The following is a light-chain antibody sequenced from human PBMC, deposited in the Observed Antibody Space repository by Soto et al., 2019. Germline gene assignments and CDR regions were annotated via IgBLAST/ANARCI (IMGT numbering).Light chain of an antibody. CDR3: QSYDISLRGNV. V-gene: IGLV1-40*01. CDR2: GNT. Sequence: QSVLTQPPSVSGAPGQRVIMSCTGSSSNIGAGFVVHWYQQLPGSAPTLLIYGNTNRPTGVPDRFSGSKGGTSASLTITGLQADDEADYYCQSYDISLRGNVFGPGTKLTVL. J-gene: IGLJ1*01. CDR1: SSNIGAGFV.